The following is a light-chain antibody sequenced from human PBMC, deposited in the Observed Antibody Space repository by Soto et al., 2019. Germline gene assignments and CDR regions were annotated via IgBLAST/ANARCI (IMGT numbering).Light chain of an antibody. CDR1: SSDVGSYNL. CDR2: EGS. V-gene: IGLV2-23*01. CDR3: CSYAGSLYA. J-gene: IGLJ1*01. Sequence: QSVLTQPASVSGSPGQSITISCTGTSSDVGSYNLVSWYQQHPGKAPKLMIYEGSKRPSGVSNRFSGSKSGNTASLTISGLQAEDKADYYCCSYAGSLYAFGTGTKVTVL.